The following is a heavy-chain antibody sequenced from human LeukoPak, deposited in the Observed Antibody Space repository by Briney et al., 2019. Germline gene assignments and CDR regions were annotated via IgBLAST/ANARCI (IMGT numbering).Heavy chain of an antibody. CDR2: IKSKTDGGTT. CDR1: GFTFSNAW. V-gene: IGHV3-15*07. J-gene: IGHJ4*02. CDR3: YYYDSGGYCGY. D-gene: IGHD3-22*01. Sequence: PGGSLRLSCAASGFTFSNAWMNWVRQAPGKGLEWVGRIKSKTDGGTTDYAAPVKGRFTISRDDSKNTLYLQMNSLKTEDTAVYYSYYYDSGGYCGYWGQGTLVTVSS.